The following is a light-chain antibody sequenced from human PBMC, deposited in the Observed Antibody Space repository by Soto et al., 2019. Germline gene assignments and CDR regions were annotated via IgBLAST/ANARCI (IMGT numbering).Light chain of an antibody. CDR3: QQYNNWPPIT. CDR1: QSVRRN. Sequence: EIVLTQSPATLSVSPGERATLSCRASQSVRRNLAWYQQKPGQAPRLIIYGASTRATGIPASFSGSGSGTEFTLTVSSLQSEDFSVYYGQQYNNWPPITFGQGTRLEIK. J-gene: IGKJ5*01. V-gene: IGKV3-15*01. CDR2: GAS.